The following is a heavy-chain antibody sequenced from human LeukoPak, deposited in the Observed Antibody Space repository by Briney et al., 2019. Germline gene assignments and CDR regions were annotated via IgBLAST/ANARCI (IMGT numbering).Heavy chain of an antibody. J-gene: IGHJ4*02. CDR2: ISWNSGSI. CDR3: AKVSRPLIEATGVDY. V-gene: IGHV3-9*01. CDR1: GFTFDDYA. Sequence: GGSLRLSCAASGFTFDDYAMHWVRQAPGKGLEWVSGISWNSGSIGYADSVKGRFTISRDNAKNSLYLQMNSLRAEDTALYYCAKVSRPLIEATGVDYWGQGTLVTVSS. D-gene: IGHD5-12*01.